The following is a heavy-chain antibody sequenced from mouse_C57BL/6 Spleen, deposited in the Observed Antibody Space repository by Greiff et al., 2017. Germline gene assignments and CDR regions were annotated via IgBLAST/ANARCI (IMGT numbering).Heavy chain of an antibody. CDR3: ARDTTVVARYFDV. CDR2: IYPGDGDT. Sequence: QVQLKQSGAELVKPGASVKISCKASGYAFSSYWMNWVKQRPGKGLEWIGQIYPGDGDTNYNGKFKSKATLTADKSSSTAYMQLSSLTSEDSAVYFCARDTTVVARYFDVWGTGTTVTVSS. CDR1: GYAFSSYW. D-gene: IGHD1-1*01. J-gene: IGHJ1*03. V-gene: IGHV1-80*01.